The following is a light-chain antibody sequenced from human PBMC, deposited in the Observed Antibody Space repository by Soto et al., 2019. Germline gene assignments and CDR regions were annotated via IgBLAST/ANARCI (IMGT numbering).Light chain of an antibody. CDR3: QQSYVTPLT. CDR2: AAS. J-gene: IGKJ1*01. CDR1: QSIIRY. V-gene: IGKV1-39*01. Sequence: DIQMTQSPSSLSASVGDRVTITCRASQSIIRYLNWYQQKPGKAPNLLIYAASSLQTEVPSRFSGSGSGTDLTLTISSLQPEDFATYYCQQSYVTPLTFGQGTKVDIK.